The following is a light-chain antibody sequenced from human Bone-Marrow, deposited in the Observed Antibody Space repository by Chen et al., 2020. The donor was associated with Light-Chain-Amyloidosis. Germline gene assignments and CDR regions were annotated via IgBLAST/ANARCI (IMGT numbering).Light chain of an antibody. J-gene: IGLJ3*02. V-gene: IGLV3-21*02. CDR2: DDS. CDR1: NIGSTS. Sequence: SYVLTQPSSVSVAPGQTATIACGGNNIGSTSVHWYQQTPGQAPLLVGYDDSDRPSGIPERWAGSNSGNTATLTSSRVEAGDEADDYCQVWERSSDRPVFGGGTKLTVL. CDR3: QVWERSSDRPV.